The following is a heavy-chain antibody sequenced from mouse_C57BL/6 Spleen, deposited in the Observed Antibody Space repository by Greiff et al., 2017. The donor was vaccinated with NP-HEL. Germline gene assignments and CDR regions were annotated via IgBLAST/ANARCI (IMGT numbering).Heavy chain of an antibody. CDR3: TGHITTVYAMDY. J-gene: IGHJ4*01. CDR2: IRLKSDNYAT. D-gene: IGHD1-1*01. Sequence: EVKLVESGGGLVQPGGSMKLSCVASGFTFSNYWMNWVRQSPEKGLEWVAQIRLKSDNYATHYAESVKGRFTISRDDSKSSVYLQMNNLRAEDTGIYYCTGHITTVYAMDYWGQGTSVTVSS. V-gene: IGHV6-3*01. CDR1: GFTFSNYW.